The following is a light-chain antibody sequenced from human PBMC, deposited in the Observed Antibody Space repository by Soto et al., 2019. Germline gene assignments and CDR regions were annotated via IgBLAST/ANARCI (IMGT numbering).Light chain of an antibody. Sequence: QSVLTQSSSASASLGSSVKLTCTLTSGHSTYIIAWHQHQPGKAPRYLMKLEGSGSYNKGSGVPDRFSGSSSGADRYLTISNLQSEDEADYYCETWDSDTRVFGGGTQLTVL. CDR3: ETWDSDTRV. CDR2: LEGSGSY. V-gene: IGLV4-60*03. CDR1: SGHSTYI. J-gene: IGLJ2*01.